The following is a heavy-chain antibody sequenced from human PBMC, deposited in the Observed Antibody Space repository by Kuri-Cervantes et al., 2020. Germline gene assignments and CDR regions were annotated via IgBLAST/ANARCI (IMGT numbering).Heavy chain of an antibody. D-gene: IGHD2-15*01. J-gene: IGHJ4*02. Sequence: ASVKVSCKASGGTFSSYAINWVRQAPGKGLEWMGGFDPEDGETIYAQKFQGRVTMTEDTSTDTAYMELSSLRSEDTAVYYCATGCSGGSCTNDYWGQGTLVTVSS. CDR3: ATGCSGGSCTNDY. CDR1: GGTFSSYA. CDR2: FDPEDGET. V-gene: IGHV1-24*01.